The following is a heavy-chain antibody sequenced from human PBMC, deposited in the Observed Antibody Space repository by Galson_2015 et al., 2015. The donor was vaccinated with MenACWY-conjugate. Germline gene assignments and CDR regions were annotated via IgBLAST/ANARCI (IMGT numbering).Heavy chain of an antibody. D-gene: IGHD1-1*01. J-gene: IGHJ5*01. CDR3: AREDPTWKFDL. CDR2: ISSYSTYI. Sequence: SLRLSCAASGFTFSSCNMHWVRQAPGKGLQWVSSISSYSTYIYYEDSLKGRFTISRDNANNSLYLELNTLRAEDTAVYFCAREDPTWKFDLWGQGTLVTVSS. V-gene: IGHV3-21*01. CDR1: GFTFSSCN.